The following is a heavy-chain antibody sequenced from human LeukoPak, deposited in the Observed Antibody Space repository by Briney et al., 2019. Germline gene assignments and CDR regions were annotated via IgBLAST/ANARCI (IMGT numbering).Heavy chain of an antibody. CDR1: GYTFTTYY. J-gene: IGHJ4*02. V-gene: IGHV1-2*02. CDR3: ATYYYDSSGYYFDY. Sequence: ASVKVSCKASGYTFTTYYIHWVRQAPGQGLEWMGWINPKSGGTNSAQKFQGRVTMTRDTSISTAYMEVSRLRSDDTAVYYCATYYYDSSGYYFDYWGQGTLVTVSS. D-gene: IGHD3-22*01. CDR2: INPKSGGT.